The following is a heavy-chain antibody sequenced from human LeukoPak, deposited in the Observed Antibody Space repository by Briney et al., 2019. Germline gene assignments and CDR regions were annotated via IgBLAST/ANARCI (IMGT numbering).Heavy chain of an antibody. CDR1: GFDFSSNW. D-gene: IGHD3-3*01. Sequence: EGSLRLSCAASGFDFSSNWMHWVRHAPGQGLVWVSRIKGDGISTNYADSVKGRFTISRDIAKNTLYLQMNSLRAEDTGVYYCAKDHYWSIDYWGRGTLVTVSS. V-gene: IGHV3-74*01. J-gene: IGHJ4*02. CDR3: AKDHYWSIDY. CDR2: IKGDGIST.